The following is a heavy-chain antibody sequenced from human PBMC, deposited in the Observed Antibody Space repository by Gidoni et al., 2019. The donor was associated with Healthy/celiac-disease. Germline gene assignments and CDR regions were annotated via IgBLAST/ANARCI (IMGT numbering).Heavy chain of an antibody. J-gene: IGHJ6*02. CDR3: ARPNYYGSGMDGMDV. D-gene: IGHD3-10*01. V-gene: IGHV3-11*05. Sequence: QVQLVESGGGLVKPGGSLRLSCAASGFTFRDYYMSWIRQAPGKGLEWVSYISSSSSYTNYADSVKGRFTISRDNAKNSLYLQMNSLRAEDTAVYYCARPNYYGSGMDGMDVWGQGTTVTVSS. CDR1: GFTFRDYY. CDR2: ISSSSSYT.